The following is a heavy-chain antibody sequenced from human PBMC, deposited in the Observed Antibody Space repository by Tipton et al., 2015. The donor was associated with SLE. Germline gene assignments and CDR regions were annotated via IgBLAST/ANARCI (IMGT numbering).Heavy chain of an antibody. CDR3: ARGGGSYYDY. Sequence: TLSLTCTVSGGSITSPNYFWSWVRQPAGKGLEWNGRIFSSGSTIYNPSIKSRVTLSLDTSKNQFSLGVTSVTAADTAVYYCARGGGSYYDYWGQGTLVTVSS. CDR2: IFSSGST. J-gene: IGHJ4*02. V-gene: IGHV4-61*02. D-gene: IGHD1-26*01. CDR1: GGSITSPNYF.